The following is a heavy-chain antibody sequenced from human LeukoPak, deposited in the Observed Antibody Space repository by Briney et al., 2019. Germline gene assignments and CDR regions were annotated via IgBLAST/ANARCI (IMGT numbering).Heavy chain of an antibody. Sequence: GGSLRLSCAASGFNVSTNYMSWARQAPGKGLEWVSVIYSGGSTYYADAVKGRFTISRDNSKNTLYLQMNSLRAEDTAVYYCAKARTAMVPLEGFDYWGQGSQVTVSS. D-gene: IGHD5-18*01. CDR1: GFNVSTNY. J-gene: IGHJ4*02. V-gene: IGHV3-53*01. CDR2: IYSGGST. CDR3: AKARTAMVPLEGFDY.